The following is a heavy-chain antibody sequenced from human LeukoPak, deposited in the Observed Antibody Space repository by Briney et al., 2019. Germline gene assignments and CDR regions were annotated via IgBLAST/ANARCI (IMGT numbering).Heavy chain of an antibody. CDR3: ARAVGDFWSGYSAFDI. D-gene: IGHD3-3*01. Sequence: SETPSLTCTVSGGSISSGDYYWSWIRQPPGKGLEWIGYIYYSGSTYYNPSLKSRVTISVDTSKNQFSLKLSSVTAADTAVYYCARAVGDFWSGYSAFDIWGQGTMVTVSS. CDR2: IYYSGST. CDR1: GGSISSGDYY. V-gene: IGHV4-30-4*08. J-gene: IGHJ3*02.